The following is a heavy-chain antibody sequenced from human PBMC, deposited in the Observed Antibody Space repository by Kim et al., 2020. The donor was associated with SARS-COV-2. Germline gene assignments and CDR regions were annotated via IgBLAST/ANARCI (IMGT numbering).Heavy chain of an antibody. J-gene: IGHJ5*01. CDR3: ARDRLEVVSAIVADNYFDS. CDR2: IWRDGTNI. Sequence: GGSLRLSCAASGFTFSSYGMHWVRQAPGKGLEWVAVIWRDGTNINYADSVKGRFTISRENSKNTLILQMNNLRAEDTAVYYCARDRLEVVSAIVADNYFDSWGQGTLVTVSS. CDR1: GFTFSSYG. V-gene: IGHV3-33*01. D-gene: IGHD2-21*01.